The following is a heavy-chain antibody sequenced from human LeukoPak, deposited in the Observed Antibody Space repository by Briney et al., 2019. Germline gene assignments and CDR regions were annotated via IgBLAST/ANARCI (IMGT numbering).Heavy chain of an antibody. CDR3: AKGPSHLCYFQH. D-gene: IGHD2-2*01. Sequence: PGGSLRLSCAASGFTFSSYGMHWVRQAPGKGLEWVAVISYDGSNKYYADSVKGRFTISRDNSKNTLYLQMNSLRAEDTAVYYCAKGPSHLCYFQHWGQGTLVTVSS. J-gene: IGHJ1*01. CDR2: ISYDGSNK. CDR1: GFTFSSYG. V-gene: IGHV3-30*18.